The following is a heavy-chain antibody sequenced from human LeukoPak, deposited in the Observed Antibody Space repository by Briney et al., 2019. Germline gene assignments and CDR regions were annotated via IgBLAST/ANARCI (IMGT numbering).Heavy chain of an antibody. CDR2: FTASGGST. CDR3: AKDAVAPGSGGDYFDY. J-gene: IGHJ4*02. Sequence: GGSLRLSCAASGFTFSSYAMSWVRQAPGKGLEWVSVFTASGGSTKYADSVKGRFTISRDNSKNTLYLQMNSLRAEDTAVYYCAKDAVAPGSGGDYFDYWGQGTLATVSS. CDR1: GFTFSSYA. D-gene: IGHD3-10*01. V-gene: IGHV3-23*01.